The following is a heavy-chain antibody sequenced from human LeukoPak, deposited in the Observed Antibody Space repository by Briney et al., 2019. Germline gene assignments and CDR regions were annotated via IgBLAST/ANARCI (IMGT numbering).Heavy chain of an antibody. CDR2: INPSGGST. V-gene: IGHV1-46*01. D-gene: IGHD6-19*01. CDR3: ARTTLSSGWTYYYYMDV. Sequence: ASVKVSCKASGYTFTSYYMHWVRQAPGQGLEWMGIINPSGGSTSYAQKFQGRLTMTTDTSTSTVYMELRSLRSDDTAVYYCARTTLSSGWTYYYYMDVWGKGTTVTISS. J-gene: IGHJ6*03. CDR1: GYTFTSYY.